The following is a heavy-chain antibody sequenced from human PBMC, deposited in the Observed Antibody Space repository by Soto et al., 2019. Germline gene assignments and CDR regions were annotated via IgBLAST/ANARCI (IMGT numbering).Heavy chain of an antibody. CDR2: IKQDGSEK. Sequence: GGSLRLSCAASGFTFSSYWMSWVRQAPGKGLEWVANIKQDGSEKYYVDSVKGRFTISRDNAKNSLYLQMNSLRAEDTAVYYCARDARWGPDAFDIWGQGTMVTVSS. V-gene: IGHV3-7*03. J-gene: IGHJ3*02. CDR3: ARDARWGPDAFDI. D-gene: IGHD3-16*01. CDR1: GFTFSSYW.